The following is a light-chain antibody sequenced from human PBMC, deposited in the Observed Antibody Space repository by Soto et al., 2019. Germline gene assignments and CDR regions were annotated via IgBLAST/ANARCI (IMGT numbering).Light chain of an antibody. CDR1: QPIGLY. Sequence: DIQMTQSPSSLSASVGDTVTITCRASQPIGLYLSWYQQKPGKAPKLLMSATSRLQSGVPPRFSGRGSGTGFTLTITSLQPEDFATYYCQHSYTPPLTFGGGTRVQI. CDR3: QHSYTPPLT. V-gene: IGKV1-39*01. J-gene: IGKJ4*01. CDR2: ATS.